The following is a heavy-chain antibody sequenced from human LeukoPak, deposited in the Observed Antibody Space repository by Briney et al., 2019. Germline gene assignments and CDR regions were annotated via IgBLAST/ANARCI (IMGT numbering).Heavy chain of an antibody. D-gene: IGHD3-22*01. V-gene: IGHV3-48*03. Sequence: QPGGSLRLSCAASGFTFSSYIMNWVRQAPGKGLEWVSYISGTDSTTYYADSVKGRFTISRDNARNSLYLQMNSLRVEDTALYYCTTLGYHLDSWGQGTLVTVSS. J-gene: IGHJ4*02. CDR1: GFTFSSYI. CDR2: ISGTDSTT. CDR3: TTLGYHLDS.